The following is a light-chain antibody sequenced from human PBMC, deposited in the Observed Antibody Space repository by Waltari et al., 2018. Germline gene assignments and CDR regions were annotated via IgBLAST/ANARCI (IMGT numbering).Light chain of an antibody. J-gene: IGLJ3*02. CDR1: SSDVGGYNS. V-gene: IGLV2-14*01. Sequence: QSALTQPASVSGSPGQSITISCTGTSSDVGGYNSVSWYQQHPGKAPKLMLYEVSNRPSGVSNRFSGSKSGNTASLTISGLQAEDEADYYCSSYTSSSTRVFGGGTKLTVL. CDR3: SSYTSSSTRV. CDR2: EVS.